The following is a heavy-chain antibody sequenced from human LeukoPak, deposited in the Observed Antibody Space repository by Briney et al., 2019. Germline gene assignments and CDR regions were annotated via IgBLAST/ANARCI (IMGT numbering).Heavy chain of an antibody. Sequence: SETLSLTCAVSGYSISSGYYWGWIRQPPGKGLEWIGSIYHSGSTYYNPSLKSRVTISVDTSKNQFSLKLSSVAAADTAVYYCGTVTTSALGYYYFYMDVWGKGTTVTVSS. CDR2: IYHSGST. D-gene: IGHD4-17*01. J-gene: IGHJ6*03. V-gene: IGHV4-38-2*01. CDR3: GTVTTSALGYYYFYMDV. CDR1: GYSISSGYY.